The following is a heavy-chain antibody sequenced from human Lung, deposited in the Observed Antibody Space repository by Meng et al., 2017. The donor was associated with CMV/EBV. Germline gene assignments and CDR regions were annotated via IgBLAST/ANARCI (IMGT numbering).Heavy chain of an antibody. D-gene: IGHD5-12*01. J-gene: IGHJ4*02. Sequence: GGSLRLSXAASGLTFSAFAMSWVRQAPGKGLEWVSSVSGSGDNRYYADSVKGRFTMSRDNSKKTLYLEMNSLRAEDTALYYCAKDRNIVTTSFDSWGQGTAVTVSS. CDR3: AKDRNIVTTSFDS. V-gene: IGHV3-23*01. CDR1: GLTFSAFA. CDR2: VSGSGDNR.